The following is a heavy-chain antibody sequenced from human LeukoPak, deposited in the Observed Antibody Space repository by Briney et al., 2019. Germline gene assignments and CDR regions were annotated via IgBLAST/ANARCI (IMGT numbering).Heavy chain of an antibody. CDR3: ARDGFLLGSGSFYDY. Sequence: SETLSLTCTVSGGSISDYFWSWIRQPPGKGLEWVGYVFYNGSTNYNPSLKSRATISVDTSKNQFSLKLSSVTAADTAVYYCARDGFLLGSGSFYDYWGQGTLVTVSS. V-gene: IGHV4-59*01. D-gene: IGHD1-26*01. CDR1: GGSISDYF. CDR2: VFYNGST. J-gene: IGHJ4*02.